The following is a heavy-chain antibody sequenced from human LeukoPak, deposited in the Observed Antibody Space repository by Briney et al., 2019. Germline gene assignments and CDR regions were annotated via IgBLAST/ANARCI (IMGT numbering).Heavy chain of an antibody. CDR1: GFTLGDYL. D-gene: IGHD6-19*01. CDR2: ISGGTT. CDR3: SRGSGWLSVY. V-gene: IGHV3-49*03. Sequence: GRSLRLSCTASGFTLGDYLMSWFRQAPGKGLEWIGFISGGTTEYAASVKGRFTISRDDSTSIAYLQMNSLTTEDTAVYYCSRGSGWLSVYWGQGTLVTVSS. J-gene: IGHJ4*02.